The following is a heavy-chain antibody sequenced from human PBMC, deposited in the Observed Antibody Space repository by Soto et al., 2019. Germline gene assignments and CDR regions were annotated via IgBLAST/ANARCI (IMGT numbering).Heavy chain of an antibody. CDR1: GGTFSTAA. Sequence: QVQVEQSGAEVKKPGSSVKVSCKASGGTFSTAAISWVRQAPGQGLEWMGGIMPIFRTADYAQKFQGRVTITADESTSTAYLELRSLSSEDTAIYYCARDQDRPQVGGNYDYIMDVWGQGTTVTVSS. CDR2: IMPIFRTA. V-gene: IGHV1-69*12. CDR3: ARDQDRPQVGGNYDYIMDV. D-gene: IGHD2-2*01. J-gene: IGHJ6*02.